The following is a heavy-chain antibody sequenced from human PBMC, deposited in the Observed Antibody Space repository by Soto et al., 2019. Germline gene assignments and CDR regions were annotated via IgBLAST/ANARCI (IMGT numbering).Heavy chain of an antibody. J-gene: IGHJ6*02. CDR1: GFTFSSYW. Sequence: EVRLVESGGGLVQPGGSLRLSCAASGFTFSSYWMTWVRQALGKGLEWVANIKQDGSEKCYVDSVKGRFTISRDNAKNSLYLQMNSLRADDTAVYYCARDDPNYVAYYYYGMDVWGQGTTVTVSS. CDR3: ARDDPNYVAYYYYGMDV. CDR2: IKQDGSEK. V-gene: IGHV3-7*01. D-gene: IGHD1-7*01.